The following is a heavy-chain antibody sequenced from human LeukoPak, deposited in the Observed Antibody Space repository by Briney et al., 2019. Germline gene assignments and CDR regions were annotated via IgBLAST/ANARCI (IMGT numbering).Heavy chain of an antibody. J-gene: IGHJ4*02. CDR1: GFTFSSYA. V-gene: IGHV3-74*01. CDR3: ARDRGYYYDSSVV. CDR2: INSDGSST. D-gene: IGHD3-22*01. Sequence: GGSLRLSCAASGFTFSSYAMSWVRQAPGKGLVWVSRINSDGSSTSYADSVKGRFTISRDNAKNTLYLQMNSLRAEDTAVYYCARDRGYYYDSSVVWGQGTLVTVSS.